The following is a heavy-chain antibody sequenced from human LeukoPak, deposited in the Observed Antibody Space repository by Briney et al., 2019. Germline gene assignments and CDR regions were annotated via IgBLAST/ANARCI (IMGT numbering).Heavy chain of an antibody. CDR1: GFTLTNDF. CDR3: ALAWFGESRDGLDI. D-gene: IGHD3-10*01. CDR2: IKSEIEGGTT. Sequence: GGSLRLSCAASGFTLTNDFMTWVRQAPGKGLESVGRIKSEIEGGTTDHAASVKGRFAISRDESTNTLFLQMNSLRNEDTAVYYCALAWFGESRDGLDIWGRGSMVVVSS. V-gene: IGHV3-15*01. J-gene: IGHJ3*02.